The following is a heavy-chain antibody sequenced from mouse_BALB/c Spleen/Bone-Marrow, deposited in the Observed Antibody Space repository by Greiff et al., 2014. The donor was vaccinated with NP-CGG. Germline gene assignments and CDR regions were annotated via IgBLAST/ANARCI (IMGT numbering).Heavy chain of an antibody. D-gene: IGHD1-1*01. CDR3: ARLNYYGNFFV. J-gene: IGHJ1*01. V-gene: IGHV4-1*02. Sequence: EVQLQESGGGLVQPGGSLQLSCAASGFAFSSYWMRWVRRAPGQGLEWIGEINPDSSTINYTPSLKNKFIISRDNSKNTLYLQMSKARSEDTALYYCARLNYYGNFFVWGAGTTVTVSA. CDR2: INPDSSTI. CDR1: GFAFSSYW.